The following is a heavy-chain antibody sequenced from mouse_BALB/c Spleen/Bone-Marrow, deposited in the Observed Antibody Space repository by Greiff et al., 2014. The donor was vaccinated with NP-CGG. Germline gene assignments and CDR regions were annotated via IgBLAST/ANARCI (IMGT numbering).Heavy chain of an antibody. D-gene: IGHD1-1*01. J-gene: IGHJ4*01. CDR3: CAPLLRAY. CDR2: IDPENGDS. Sequence: VQLQQSGAELVRAGASVKLSCTASGFNVKDYYLHWVKQRPDQGLEWIGWIDPENGDSEYAPNFQGKPTMTADTSSNTAYLHLSSLTSEDTTVYYCCAPLLRAYWGQGTSVTVSA. CDR1: GFNVKDYY. V-gene: IGHV14-4*02.